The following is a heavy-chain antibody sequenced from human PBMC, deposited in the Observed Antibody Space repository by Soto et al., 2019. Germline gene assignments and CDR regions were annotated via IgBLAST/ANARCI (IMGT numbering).Heavy chain of an antibody. CDR2: ISSSSSYI. Sequence: PGGSLRLSCAASGFTFSSYSMNWVRQAPGKGLEWVSSISSSSSYIYYADSVKGRFTISRDNAKNSLYLQMNSLRAEDTAVYYCAGDTGSYDSSGYYYVGYYGMDVWGQGTTVTVYS. D-gene: IGHD3-22*01. CDR1: GFTFSSYS. V-gene: IGHV3-21*01. CDR3: AGDTGSYDSSGYYYVGYYGMDV. J-gene: IGHJ6*02.